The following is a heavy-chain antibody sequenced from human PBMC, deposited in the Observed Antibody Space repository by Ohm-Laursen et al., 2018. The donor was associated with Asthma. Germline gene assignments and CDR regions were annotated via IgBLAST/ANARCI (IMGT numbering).Heavy chain of an antibody. V-gene: IGHV3-30*04. D-gene: IGHD2-2*01. J-gene: IGHJ6*02. CDR1: RFNFNRYA. Sequence: SLRLSCSAPRFNFNRYALHWARQAPGKGLEWLALISFDGNSQYYADSVKGRFTISRDNSKNTLYLQMNSLRGEDTAVYYCARDSVYQPVDFYYGMDVWGQGTTVTVS. CDR2: ISFDGNSQ. CDR3: ARDSVYQPVDFYYGMDV.